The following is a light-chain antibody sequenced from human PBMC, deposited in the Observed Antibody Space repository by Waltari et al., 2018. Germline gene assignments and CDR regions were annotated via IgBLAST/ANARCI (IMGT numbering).Light chain of an antibody. J-gene: IGKJ1*01. CDR3: QQYHNYSLT. V-gene: IGKV1-5*03. CDR2: NTS. CDR1: QNISPW. Sequence: DIQMTQSPSSVSASVGVRVTISCRASQNISPWLAWYQQKPGKAPILLIYNTSTLESGVPSRFGGSGSGTEFTLTITSLHPDDFATYSCQQYHNYSLTFGQGTRVEIK.